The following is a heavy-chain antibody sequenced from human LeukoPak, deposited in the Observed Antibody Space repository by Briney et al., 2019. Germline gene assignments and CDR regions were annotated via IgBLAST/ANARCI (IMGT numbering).Heavy chain of an antibody. CDR3: AKWQLYYDILTGHNPAGYFDY. CDR2: ISGSGGST. J-gene: IGHJ4*02. D-gene: IGHD3-9*01. Sequence: PGGSLRLSCAASGFTFSSYAMSWVRQAPGKGLEWVSAISGSGGSTYYADSVKGWFTISRDNSKNTLYLQMNSLRAEDTAVYYCAKWQLYYDILTGHNPAGYFDYWGQGTLVTVSS. CDR1: GFTFSSYA. V-gene: IGHV3-23*01.